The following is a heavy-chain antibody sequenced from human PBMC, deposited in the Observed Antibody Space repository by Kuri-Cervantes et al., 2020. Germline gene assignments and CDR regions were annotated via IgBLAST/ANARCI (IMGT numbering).Heavy chain of an antibody. CDR3: ARWRYIITPARAENWFDP. CDR2: IYYSGST. V-gene: IGHV4-39*01. J-gene: IGHJ5*02. Sequence: GSLRLSCTVSGGSISSSSYWGWIRQPPGKGLEWIGSIYYSGSTYYNASLKSRVTISVDTSKNQFSLKLSSVTAADTAVYFCARWRYIITPARAENWFDPWGQGTLVTVSS. CDR1: GGSISSSSY. D-gene: IGHD3-16*01.